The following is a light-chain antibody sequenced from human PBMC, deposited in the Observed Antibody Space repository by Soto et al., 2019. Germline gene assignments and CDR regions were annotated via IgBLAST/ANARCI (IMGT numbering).Light chain of an antibody. V-gene: IGKV1-33*01. J-gene: IGKJ3*01. CDR1: QDISNY. CDR2: DAS. CDR3: RQYDNLLFT. Sequence: IQLTQSPSSLSPSVGERVTITCQASQDISNYLNWYQQKPGKAPKLLIYDASNLETGVPSRFSGRGSGADFAFTSSSLQPEDIATYYCRQYDNLLFTCDPGTKVDIK.